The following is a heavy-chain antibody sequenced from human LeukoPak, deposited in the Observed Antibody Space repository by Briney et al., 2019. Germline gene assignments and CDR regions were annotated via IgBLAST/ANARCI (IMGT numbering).Heavy chain of an antibody. J-gene: IGHJ3*02. CDR3: ARERGTLAVAGDAFDI. Sequence: GASVKVSCKASGYTFTGYYMHWVRQAPGQGLEWMGWINPNSGGTNYAQKFQGRVTMTRDTSINTAYMEVRRLTSDDTAVYYCARERGTLAVAGDAFDIWGQGTMVTVSS. CDR2: INPNSGGT. D-gene: IGHD6-19*01. V-gene: IGHV1-2*02. CDR1: GYTFTGYY.